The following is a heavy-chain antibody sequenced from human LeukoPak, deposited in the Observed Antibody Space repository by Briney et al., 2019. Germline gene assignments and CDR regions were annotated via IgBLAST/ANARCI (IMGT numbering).Heavy chain of an antibody. V-gene: IGHV3-23*01. CDR2: IRGTGERT. Sequence: GGSLSLSCAASGFTFSNYAMTWVRQAPGKGLEWVSSIRGTGERTYYPDSVKGHFTISRDNSKNTLYLQMNSLRAEDTAVYYCATHSTLDPNYYYYMDVWGKGTTVTVSS. D-gene: IGHD3/OR15-3a*01. J-gene: IGHJ6*03. CDR1: GFTFSNYA. CDR3: ATHSTLDPNYYYYMDV.